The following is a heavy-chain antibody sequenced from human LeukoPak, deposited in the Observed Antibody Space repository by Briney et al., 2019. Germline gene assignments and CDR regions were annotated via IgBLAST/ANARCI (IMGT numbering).Heavy chain of an antibody. Sequence: GGSLILSCAASGFTFSTYSMNWVRQAPGKGLEWVSYISSSSSIISFADSVRGRFTISRDNAKNSLYLQMNSLRDEDTAVYYCARSEYSYGPTFDYWGQGTLVTVSS. D-gene: IGHD5-18*01. CDR1: GFTFSTYS. J-gene: IGHJ4*02. CDR3: ARSEYSYGPTFDY. CDR2: ISSSSSII. V-gene: IGHV3-48*02.